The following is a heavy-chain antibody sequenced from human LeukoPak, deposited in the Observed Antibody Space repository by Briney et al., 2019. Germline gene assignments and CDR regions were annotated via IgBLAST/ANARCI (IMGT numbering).Heavy chain of an antibody. CDR2: IFYSGGT. Sequence: SETLSLTCTVSGASISSGGYYWRWIRQHPGKGLEWIGYIFYSGGTFYNPSLKSRVTISIDTSKDQFSLKLSSVTAADTAVYYCAGAEAPATPPPYGMDVWGQGTTVTVSS. V-gene: IGHV4-31*03. D-gene: IGHD4/OR15-4a*01. CDR3: AGAEAPATPPPYGMDV. J-gene: IGHJ6*02. CDR1: GASISSGGYY.